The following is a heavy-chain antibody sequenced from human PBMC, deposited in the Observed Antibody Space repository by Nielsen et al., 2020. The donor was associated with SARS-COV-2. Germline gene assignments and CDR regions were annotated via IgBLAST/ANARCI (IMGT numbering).Heavy chain of an antibody. V-gene: IGHV7-4-1*02. J-gene: IGHJ6*02. CDR2: INTNTGNP. Sequence: ASVKVSCKASGYTFTSYAMNWVRQAPGQGLEWMGWINTNTGNPTYAQGFTGRFVFSLDTSVSTAYLQISSLKAEDTAVYYCARYLLWFGEFYGMDVWGRGTTVTVSS. CDR1: GYTFTSYA. D-gene: IGHD3-10*01. CDR3: ARYLLWFGEFYGMDV.